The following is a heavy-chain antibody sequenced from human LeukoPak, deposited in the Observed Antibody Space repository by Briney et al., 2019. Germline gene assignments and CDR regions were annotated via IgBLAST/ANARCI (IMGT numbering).Heavy chain of an antibody. D-gene: IGHD3-10*01. CDR2: ISGNGAAT. J-gene: IGHJ4*02. CDR3: ARDKKVRGLWDY. CDR1: GFTFSGSA. V-gene: IGHV3-23*01. Sequence: GGSLRLSCAASGFTFSGSAMSWVRQAPGKGLEWVSAISGNGAATFYADSVKGRFTISRDNAKNSLYLQMNSLRAEDTAVYYCARDKKVRGLWDYWGQGTLVTVSS.